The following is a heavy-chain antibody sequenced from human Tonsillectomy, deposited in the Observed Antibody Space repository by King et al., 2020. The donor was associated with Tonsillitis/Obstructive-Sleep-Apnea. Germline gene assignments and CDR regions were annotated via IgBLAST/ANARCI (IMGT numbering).Heavy chain of an antibody. CDR1: GGSLSGYY. CDR2: INYDGST. V-gene: IGHV4-34*01. J-gene: IGHJ4*02. D-gene: IGHD6-13*01. Sequence: VQLQQWGAGLLKPSETLSLTCGVNGGSLSGYYWSWIRQPPEKGLEWIGEINYDGSTNHNPSLKSRITISVDTSKYQFSLKLGSLTAADTAVYYCARAHSSSWFLSFDYWGQGILVTVSS. CDR3: ARAHSSSWFLSFDY.